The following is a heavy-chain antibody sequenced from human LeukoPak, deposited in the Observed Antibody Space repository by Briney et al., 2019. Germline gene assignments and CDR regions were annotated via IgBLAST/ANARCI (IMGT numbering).Heavy chain of an antibody. Sequence: GGSLRLSCAASGFTVSSNYMSWVRQAPGKGLVWVSRIKSDGSSSTYADSVKGRFTISRDNAKNSLYLQMNTLRAEDTAVYYCVRDLDLGGYSSFEYWGQGTLVTVYS. D-gene: IGHD4-23*01. CDR1: GFTVSSNY. CDR3: VRDLDLGGYSSFEY. CDR2: IKSDGSSS. J-gene: IGHJ4*02. V-gene: IGHV3-74*01.